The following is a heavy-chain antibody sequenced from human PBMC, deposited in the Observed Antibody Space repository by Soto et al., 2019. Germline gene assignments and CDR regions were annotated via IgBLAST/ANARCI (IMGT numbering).Heavy chain of an antibody. J-gene: IGHJ6*02. D-gene: IGHD2-2*01. CDR3: ARKPPAAIQGWAYGMDV. V-gene: IGHV3-53*01. CDR2: LHGSGST. Sequence: GGSLRLSCVASGFTVSTNYLSWVRQVPGKGLEWVSALHGSGSTSYADSVKGRFTISRDNARSTFYLQMNSLRVEDTAVYYCARKPPAAIQGWAYGMDVWGQGTTVTVS. CDR1: GFTVSTNY.